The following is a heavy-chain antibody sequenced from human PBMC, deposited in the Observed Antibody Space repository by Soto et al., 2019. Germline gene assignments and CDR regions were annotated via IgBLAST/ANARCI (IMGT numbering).Heavy chain of an antibody. CDR1: GYSFTTDW. CDR2: IYPGDSDT. D-gene: IGHD5-12*01. V-gene: IGHV5-51*01. J-gene: IGHJ6*02. Sequence: ESTKISCKASGYSFTTDWIGWVRQMPGKGLEWVGIIYPGDSDTRCSPSFQGQVTVSADKSISTAYLQWSSLKASDTAMYSCARYWNRYIYNYFRGMDTCGQGTTGTVCS. CDR3: ARYWNRYIYNYFRGMDT.